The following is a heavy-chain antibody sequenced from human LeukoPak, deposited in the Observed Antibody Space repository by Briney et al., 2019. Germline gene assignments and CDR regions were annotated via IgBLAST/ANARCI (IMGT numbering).Heavy chain of an antibody. D-gene: IGHD6-13*01. CDR3: ARRSVIAALVHAFDI. CDR1: GYSFTSYW. J-gene: IGHJ3*02. Sequence: GESLKISCKSSGYSFTSYWIGWVRQMPGKGLEWMGIIYPGDSDTRYSPSFQGQVTISADKSISTTYLQWSSLKASDTAMYYCARRSVIAALVHAFDIWAKGQWSPSLQ. V-gene: IGHV5-51*01. CDR2: IYPGDSDT.